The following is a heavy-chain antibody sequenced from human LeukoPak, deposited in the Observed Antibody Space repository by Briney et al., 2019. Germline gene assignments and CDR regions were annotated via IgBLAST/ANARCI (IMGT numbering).Heavy chain of an antibody. CDR3: ARHGYYDSSGFSQDYYYYYMDV. CDR2: INHRGST. D-gene: IGHD3-22*01. Sequence: SETLSLTCTVSGYSISSGYYWGWIRPPPGKGLEWIGEINHRGSTNYNPSLKSRVTISGDTSKNQFSLKLSSVTAADTAVYYCARHGYYDSSGFSQDYYYYYMDVWGKGTTVTISS. J-gene: IGHJ6*03. V-gene: IGHV4-38-2*02. CDR1: GYSISSGYY.